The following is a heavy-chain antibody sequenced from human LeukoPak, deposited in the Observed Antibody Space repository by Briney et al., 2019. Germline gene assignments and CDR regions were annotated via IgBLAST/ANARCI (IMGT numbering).Heavy chain of an antibody. CDR3: AKDIVGATTRALDY. Sequence: GGSLRLSCVASGFIFNTYAMSWVRQAPGKGLEWVSAISVSGGSTYYADSVKGRFTISRDNSKNTLYLQMNSLRAEDTAVYYCAKDIVGATTRALDYWGQGTLVTVS. V-gene: IGHV3-23*01. CDR2: ISVSGGST. J-gene: IGHJ4*02. D-gene: IGHD1-26*01. CDR1: GFIFNTYA.